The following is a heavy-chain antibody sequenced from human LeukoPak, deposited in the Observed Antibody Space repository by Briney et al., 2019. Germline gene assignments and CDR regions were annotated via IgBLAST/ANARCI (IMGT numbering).Heavy chain of an antibody. Sequence: ASVKVSCKSSGYNFNAYNIQWVRQARGLGLEWMGWIDPKNGHTTYAEKFKGRVMVTRDTSITAVYMELRSLRSDDTAVYYCSRDVSGDGRVYIDHWGPGTSVSVSS. CDR3: SRDVSGDGRVYIDH. D-gene: IGHD6-19*01. J-gene: IGHJ4*02. V-gene: IGHV1-2*02. CDR2: IDPKNGHT. CDR1: GYNFNAYN.